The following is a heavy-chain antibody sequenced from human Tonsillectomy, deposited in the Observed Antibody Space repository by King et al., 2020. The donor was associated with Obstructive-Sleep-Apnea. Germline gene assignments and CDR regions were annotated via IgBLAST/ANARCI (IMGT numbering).Heavy chain of an antibody. CDR2: ISGSGGST. CDR3: AKSEREYYGSGSFNPENWFDP. CDR1: GFTFSSYA. V-gene: IGHV3-23*04. D-gene: IGHD3-10*01. Sequence: VQLVESGGGLVQPGGSLRLSCAASGFTFSSYAMSWVRQAPGKGLEWVSAISGSGGSTYYADSVKGRFTISRDNSKNTLYLQMNSLRAEDTAVYYCAKSEREYYGSGSFNPENWFDPWGQGTLVTVSS. J-gene: IGHJ5*02.